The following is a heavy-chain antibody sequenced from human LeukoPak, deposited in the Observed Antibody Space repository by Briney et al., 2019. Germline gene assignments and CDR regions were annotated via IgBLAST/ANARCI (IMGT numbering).Heavy chain of an antibody. Sequence: GESLKISCRVSGYAFASYWIGWVRPVPGKGLEWMGIIYPDDSDTKYSPSFQGQVTFSADKSVNTAYLQWSSLKASDSAMYYCARFEVNHEDSSSFYYFDYWGQGTLVTVSS. J-gene: IGHJ4*02. CDR3: ARFEVNHEDSSSFYYFDY. D-gene: IGHD3-22*01. CDR2: IYPDDSDT. CDR1: GYAFASYW. V-gene: IGHV5-51*01.